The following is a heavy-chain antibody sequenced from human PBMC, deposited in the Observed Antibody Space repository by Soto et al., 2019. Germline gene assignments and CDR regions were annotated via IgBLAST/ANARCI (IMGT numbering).Heavy chain of an antibody. D-gene: IGHD6-13*01. CDR2: INQSGGT. CDR1: GGSFSGYY. Sequence: VQLQQWGAGLLKPSETLSLTCAVYGGSFSGYYWSWMRQPPGKGLEWSGEINQSGGTNYNPSLKSRVTISVDTSKNQFSLKLSSVTAADMAVYYCARTYSSSWSPFDYWGQGTLVTVSS. J-gene: IGHJ4*02. CDR3: ARTYSSSWSPFDY. V-gene: IGHV4-34*01.